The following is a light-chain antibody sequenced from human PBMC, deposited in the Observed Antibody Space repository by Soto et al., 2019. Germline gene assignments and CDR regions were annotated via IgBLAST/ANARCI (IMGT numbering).Light chain of an antibody. V-gene: IGKV3-15*01. CDR3: QQYNNWPPWT. Sequence: EIVMTQSPATLSVSPGERVTLSCRASQSVSSNLAWYQQKPGQAPRLLIYGASTRATGIPARFSGSRSGTEFTLTIRSLQSEDFAVYYCQQYNNWPPWTFGPGTKVDIK. CDR1: QSVSSN. CDR2: GAS. J-gene: IGKJ3*01.